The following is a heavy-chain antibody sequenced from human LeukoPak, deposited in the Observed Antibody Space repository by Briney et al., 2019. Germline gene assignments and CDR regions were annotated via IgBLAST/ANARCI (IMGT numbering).Heavy chain of an antibody. J-gene: IGHJ3*02. D-gene: IGHD1-26*01. Sequence: SETLSLTCAVSGGPILSSGYYWGWIRQPPGKGLEWTGSIYYSGSTYYNPSLKSRVTISVDTSKNQFSLKLSSVTAADTAVYYCARPREVGATGIDAFDIWGQGTMVTVSS. CDR3: ARPREVGATGIDAFDI. V-gene: IGHV4-39*01. CDR1: GGPILSSGYY. CDR2: IYYSGST.